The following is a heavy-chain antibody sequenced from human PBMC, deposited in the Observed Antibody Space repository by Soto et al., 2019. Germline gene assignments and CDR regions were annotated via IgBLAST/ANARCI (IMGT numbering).Heavy chain of an antibody. D-gene: IGHD3-22*01. CDR1: GGTFSSYA. Sequence: ASVKVSCKASGGTFSSYAISWVRQAPGQGREWMGGIIPIFGTANYAQKFQGRVTITADESTSTAYMELSSLRSEDTAVYYCARVVNYYDSSGYYYGVLYYFDYWGQGTLVTVSS. CDR2: IIPIFGTA. J-gene: IGHJ4*02. V-gene: IGHV1-69*13. CDR3: ARVVNYYDSSGYYYGVLYYFDY.